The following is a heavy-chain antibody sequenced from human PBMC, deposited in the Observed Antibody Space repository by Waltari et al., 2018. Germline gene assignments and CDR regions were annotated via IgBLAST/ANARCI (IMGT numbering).Heavy chain of an antibody. CDR2: IYYSGST. J-gene: IGHJ3*02. D-gene: IGHD3-22*01. Sequence: QVQLQESGPGLVKPSETLSLTCTVSGGSISSYYWSWIRQPPGKGLEWIGYIYYSGSTNYNPSLKSRVTISVDTSKNQFSLKLSSVTAADTAVYYCARASFHDSSGYYPLGAFDIWGQGTMVIVSS. CDR3: ARASFHDSSGYYPLGAFDI. V-gene: IGHV4-59*01. CDR1: GGSISSYY.